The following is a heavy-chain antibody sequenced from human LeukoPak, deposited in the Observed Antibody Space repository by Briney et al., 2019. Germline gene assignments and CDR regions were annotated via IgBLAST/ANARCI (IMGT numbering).Heavy chain of an antibody. Sequence: GGSLRLSCAASGFTFSSYAMHWVRQAPGKGLEWVSAISGSGGSTYYADSVKGRFTISRDNSKNTLYLQMNSLRAEDTAVYYCAGLYYYDSSGYPYWGQGTLVTVSS. D-gene: IGHD3-22*01. J-gene: IGHJ4*02. CDR1: GFTFSSYA. V-gene: IGHV3-23*01. CDR3: AGLYYYDSSGYPY. CDR2: ISGSGGST.